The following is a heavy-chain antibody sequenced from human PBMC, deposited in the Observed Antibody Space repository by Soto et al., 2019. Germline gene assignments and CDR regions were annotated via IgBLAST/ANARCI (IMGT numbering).Heavy chain of an antibody. J-gene: IGHJ6*02. CDR3: ARHISNFRYYYYAMDV. CDR1: GFTFRNFE. V-gene: IGHV3-48*03. Sequence: PGGSLRLSCAASGFTFRNFEMNWVRQAPGKGLEWVSYISGSGDTMYYADSVEGRFTISRDNTKDSLYLQLNSLRAEDTATYYCARHISNFRYYYYAMDVWGQGTTVTVSS. CDR2: ISGSGDTM. D-gene: IGHD6-13*01.